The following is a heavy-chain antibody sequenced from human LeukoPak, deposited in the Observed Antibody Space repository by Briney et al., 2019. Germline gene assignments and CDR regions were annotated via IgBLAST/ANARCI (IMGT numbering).Heavy chain of an antibody. CDR3: TRGAEDWFDP. Sequence: QSGGPLRLSCTASGFTFGDYAMSWVRQAPGKGLEWVGFIRSKAYGGTTEYAASVKGRFTISRDDSKSIAYLQMNSLKTEDTAVYYCTRGAEDWFDPWGQGTLVTVSS. CDR2: IRSKAYGGTT. J-gene: IGHJ5*02. V-gene: IGHV3-49*04. CDR1: GFTFGDYA.